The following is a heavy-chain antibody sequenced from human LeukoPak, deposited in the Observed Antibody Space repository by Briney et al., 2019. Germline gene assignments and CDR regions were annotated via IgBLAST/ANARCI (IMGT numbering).Heavy chain of an antibody. J-gene: IGHJ2*01. CDR3: GRVYRGGYCYWYFDL. Sequence: SETLSLTCTVAGGSISSYSRSWVRHPPRGRLGWVGYIYGGSSTYYPPSHKRRATISVDTSKNQFFLLLSSVTAANTVFYYCGRVYRGGYCYWYFDLWGRGTLATVT. CDR2: IYGGSST. V-gene: IGHV4-59*01. D-gene: IGHD3-22*01. CDR1: GGSISSYS.